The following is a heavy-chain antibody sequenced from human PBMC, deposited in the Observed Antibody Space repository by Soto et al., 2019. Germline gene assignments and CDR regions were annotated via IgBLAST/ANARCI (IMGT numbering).Heavy chain of an antibody. CDR3: VRGGGGGLFDP. D-gene: IGHD2-15*01. CDR1: GFTFGDSY. Sequence: QVQLVESGGGLVPPGGFLRLSCAGSGFTFGDSYMSWIRQAPGKGLEWLSYISPGSRYPAYADSVKGRFTISRDNAKRSLCLQMMSLTAEDTAIYYCVRGGGGGLFDPWGQGTMVTVSS. CDR2: ISPGSRYP. V-gene: IGHV3-11*06. J-gene: IGHJ5*02.